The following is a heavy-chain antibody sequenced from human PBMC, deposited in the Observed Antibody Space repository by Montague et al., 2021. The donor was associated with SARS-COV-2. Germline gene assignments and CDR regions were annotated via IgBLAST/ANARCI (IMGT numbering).Heavy chain of an antibody. Sequence: SLRLSCAASGFTFSNYNMNWVRQAPGKGLEWVSSISSDSRNRYDAESVKGRVTISRDNTKKSLYLQMSSLRVEDTAVYYCARDMEPWLAAGWFFGMDVWGQGTPVTVSS. CDR1: GFTFSNYN. J-gene: IGHJ6*02. CDR3: ARDMEPWLAAGWFFGMDV. V-gene: IGHV3-21*01. D-gene: IGHD6-19*01. CDR2: ISSDSRNR.